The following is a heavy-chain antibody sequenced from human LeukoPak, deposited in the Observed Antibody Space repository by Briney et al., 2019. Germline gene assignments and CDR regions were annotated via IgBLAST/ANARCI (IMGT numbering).Heavy chain of an antibody. D-gene: IGHD2-2*01. CDR2: IKQDGSEK. CDR1: GFTFSSYW. V-gene: IGHV3-7*01. Sequence: GGSLRLSCAASGFTFSSYWMSWVRQAPGKGLEWVANIKQDGSEKYYVDSVKGRFTISRDNAKNSLYLQMNSLRAEDTAVYYCARDVEDIVVVPAAKDGYYYYMDVWGKGTTVTVSS. J-gene: IGHJ6*03. CDR3: ARDVEDIVVVPAAKDGYYYYMDV.